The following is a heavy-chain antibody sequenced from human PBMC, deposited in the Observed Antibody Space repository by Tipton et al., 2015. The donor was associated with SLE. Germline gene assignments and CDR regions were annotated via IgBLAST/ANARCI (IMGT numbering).Heavy chain of an antibody. CDR1: GFTFSSYW. D-gene: IGHD6-13*01. Sequence: SLRLSCAASGFTFSSYWMTWVRQAPGKGLEWVSAISSSGDSTYYADSVKGRFTISRDNAKESLYLQMNSLRAEDTAVYYCAKRLGTYSSHFDYWGQGTLVTVSS. J-gene: IGHJ4*02. CDR3: AKRLGTYSSHFDY. V-gene: IGHV3-23*01. CDR2: ISSSGDST.